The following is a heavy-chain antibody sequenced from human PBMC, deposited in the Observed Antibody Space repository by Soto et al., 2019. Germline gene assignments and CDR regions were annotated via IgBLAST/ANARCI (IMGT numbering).Heavy chain of an antibody. CDR1: GGSISSYY. CDR3: ARHALMIGNYAFDI. V-gene: IGHV4-59*08. D-gene: IGHD3-22*01. J-gene: IGHJ3*02. Sequence: PSETLSLTCTVSGGSISSYYWSWIRQPPGKGLEWIGYIYYSGSTNYNPSLKSRVTISVDTSKNQFSLKLSSVTAADTAVYYCARHALMIGNYAFDIWGQGTMVTVS. CDR2: IYYSGST.